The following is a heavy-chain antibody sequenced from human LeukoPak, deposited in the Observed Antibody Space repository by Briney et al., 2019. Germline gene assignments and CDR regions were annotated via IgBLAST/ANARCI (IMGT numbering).Heavy chain of an antibody. J-gene: IGHJ4*02. CDR1: GGSISSGNYY. V-gene: IGHV4-61*02. Sequence: SETLSLTCTVSGGSISSGNYYWSWIRQPAGKGLEWIGRVYPTGSTNYNPSLKSRVTISVDTSKNQFSLKLSSVTAADTAVYYCARGVSTTNFDYWGQGTLATVSS. CDR3: ARGVSTTNFDY. CDR2: VYPTGST. D-gene: IGHD1-7*01.